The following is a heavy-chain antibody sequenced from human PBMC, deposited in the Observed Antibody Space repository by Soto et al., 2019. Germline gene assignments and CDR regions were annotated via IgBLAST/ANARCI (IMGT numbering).Heavy chain of an antibody. J-gene: IGHJ6*02. V-gene: IGHV3-30*18. CDR1: GFTCSSYG. Sequence: PGGSLRLSCAASGFTCSSYGMHWVRQAPGKVLEWVAVISYDGSNKYYADSVQGRFTISRDNSKNTLYLQMNSLRAEDTAVYYCAKGGPRVGATLYYGMDVWGQGTTVTVSS. D-gene: IGHD1-26*01. CDR2: ISYDGSNK. CDR3: AKGGPRVGATLYYGMDV.